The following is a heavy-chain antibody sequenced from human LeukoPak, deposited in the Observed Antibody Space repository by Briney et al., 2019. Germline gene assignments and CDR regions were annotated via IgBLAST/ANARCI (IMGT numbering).Heavy chain of an antibody. CDR3: ARDRIETAFDY. J-gene: IGHJ4*02. Sequence: ASEKVSCKASGYTFTSYDISWVRQAPGQGLEWMGWISAYNGNTNYAQKLQGRVTMTTDTSTSAAYMELRSLRSDDTAVYYCARDRIETAFDYWGQGTLVTVSS. D-gene: IGHD1-26*01. CDR2: ISAYNGNT. CDR1: GYTFTSYD. V-gene: IGHV1-18*01.